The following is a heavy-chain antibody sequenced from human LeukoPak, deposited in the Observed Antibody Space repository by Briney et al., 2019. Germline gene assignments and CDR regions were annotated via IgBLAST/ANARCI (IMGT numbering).Heavy chain of an antibody. J-gene: IGHJ6*03. CDR1: GYTLTELS. V-gene: IGHV1-24*01. CDR2: FDPEDGET. Sequence: ASVKVSCKVSGYTLTELSMHWVRQAPGKGLELMGGFDPEDGETIYAQKFQGRVTMTEDTSTDTAYMELSSLRSEDTAVYYCATVPKDYYYYMDVWGKGTTVTVSS. CDR3: ATVPKDYYYYMDV.